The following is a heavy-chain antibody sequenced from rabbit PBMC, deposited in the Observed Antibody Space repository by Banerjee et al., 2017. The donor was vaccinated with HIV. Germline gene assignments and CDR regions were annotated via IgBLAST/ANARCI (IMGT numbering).Heavy chain of an antibody. CDR1: GFSFSSGYV. CDR3: ARDLAGSGYPL. D-gene: IGHD8-1*01. CDR2: INTGSGSA. Sequence: QSLEESGGGLVQPEGSLTLTCTASGFSFSSGYVMSWVRQAPGKGLEWIGCINTGSGSAYYASWAKGRFTISKTSSTTVTLQMTSLTAADTATYFCARDLAGSGYPLWGPGTLVTVS. V-gene: IGHV1S40*01. J-gene: IGHJ4*01.